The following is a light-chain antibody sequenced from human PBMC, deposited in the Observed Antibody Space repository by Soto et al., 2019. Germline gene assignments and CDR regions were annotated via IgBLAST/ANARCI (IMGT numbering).Light chain of an antibody. J-gene: IGLJ1*01. CDR1: SSDVGGYNY. CDR2: EVS. Sequence: QSVLTQPASVSGSPGQSVTISCTGTSSDVGGYNYVSWYQQHPGKAPKLMIYEVSNRPSGVSNRFSGSKSGNTASLTISRLQAEDEADYYCSSYTSSLTYVFGTGTKLTVL. V-gene: IGLV2-14*01. CDR3: SSYTSSLTYV.